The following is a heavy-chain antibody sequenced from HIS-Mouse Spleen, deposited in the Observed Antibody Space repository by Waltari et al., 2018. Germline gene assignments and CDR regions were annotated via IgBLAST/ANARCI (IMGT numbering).Heavy chain of an antibody. J-gene: IGHJ2*01. CDR2: IYYSGST. V-gene: IGHV4-39*07. D-gene: IGHD6-13*01. CDR3: AREIPYSSSWYDWYFDL. CDR1: GGSIRRLSYY. Sequence: QLQLQESGPGLVKPSETLSLTCTVSGGSIRRLSYYWGWIRQPPGKGLEWIGSIYYSGSTYYNPSLKSRVTISVDTSKNQFSLKLSSVTAADTAVYYCAREIPYSSSWYDWYFDLWGRGTLVTVSS.